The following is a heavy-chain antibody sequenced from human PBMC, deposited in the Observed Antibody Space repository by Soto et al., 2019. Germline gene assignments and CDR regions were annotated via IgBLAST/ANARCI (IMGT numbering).Heavy chain of an antibody. D-gene: IGHD6-13*01. CDR2: ISSSGSTI. Sequence: EVQLVESGGGLVQPGGSLRLSYAASGFTFSSYEMNWVRQAPGKGLEWVSYISSSGSTIYYADSVKGRFTISRDNAKNSLYLQMNSLRAEDTAVYYCAREATWQQLVGAFDIWGQGTMVTVSS. V-gene: IGHV3-48*03. J-gene: IGHJ3*02. CDR3: AREATWQQLVGAFDI. CDR1: GFTFSSYE.